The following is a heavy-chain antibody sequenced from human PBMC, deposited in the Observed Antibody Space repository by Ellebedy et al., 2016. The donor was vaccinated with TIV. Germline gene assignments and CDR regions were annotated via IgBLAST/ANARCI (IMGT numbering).Heavy chain of an antibody. Sequence: GGSLRLXXAASGFTFSSYAMSWVRQAPGKGLEWVSAISGSGGSTYYADSVKGRFTISRDNSKNTLYLQMNSLRAEDTAVYYCAHIPPYLGGYWGQGTLVTVSS. J-gene: IGHJ4*02. CDR1: GFTFSSYA. D-gene: IGHD3-3*02. CDR2: ISGSGGST. CDR3: AHIPPYLGGY. V-gene: IGHV3-23*01.